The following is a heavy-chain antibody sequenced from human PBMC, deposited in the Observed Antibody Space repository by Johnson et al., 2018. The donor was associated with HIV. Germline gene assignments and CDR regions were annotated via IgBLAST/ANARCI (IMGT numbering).Heavy chain of an antibody. CDR3: ATGSLVVVGADGLLQLHDTFDI. CDR2: IYADGSP. D-gene: IGHD2-15*01. Sequence: VQLLESGGGLVQPGGSLRLSCAASGFTVGSNSMTWVRQAPGKGLEWVSLIYADGSPFYADSVKGRFTISRDNANNPLYVQMSGLRVDDSAVYYCATGSLVVVGADGLLQLHDTFDIWGRGTKVTVSS. J-gene: IGHJ3*02. CDR1: GFTVGSNS. V-gene: IGHV3-66*01.